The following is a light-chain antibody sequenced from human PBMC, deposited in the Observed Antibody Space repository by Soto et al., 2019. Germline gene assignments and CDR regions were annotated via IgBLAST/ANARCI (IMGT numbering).Light chain of an antibody. V-gene: IGKV3-15*01. CDR1: QSVSSN. Sequence: EIVMTQSPATMSVSPGERTTLSCRASQSVSSNLAWYQQKPDQAPRLLIYGAYTRATGIPARFSGSGSGTEFTLTISSLQSEDFAVYYCQQYNNWWTFGQGTKVEIK. J-gene: IGKJ1*01. CDR3: QQYNNWWT. CDR2: GAY.